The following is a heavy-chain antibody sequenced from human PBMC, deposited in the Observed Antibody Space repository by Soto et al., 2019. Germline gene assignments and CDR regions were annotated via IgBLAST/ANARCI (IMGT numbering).Heavy chain of an antibody. V-gene: IGHV2-70*11. D-gene: IGHD3-22*01. Sequence: SGPTLVNPTQTLTLTCTFSGFSLSVSGMCVSWIRQPPGKALEWLARIDWDDDEHYSTSLKTRLTISKDTSKDQVVLTMTNMDPVDTATYFCARTPTTYYYDSSGYHVVFDYWGQGTLVTVSS. CDR2: IDWDDDE. CDR3: ARTPTTYYYDSSGYHVVFDY. CDR1: GFSLSVSGMC. J-gene: IGHJ4*02.